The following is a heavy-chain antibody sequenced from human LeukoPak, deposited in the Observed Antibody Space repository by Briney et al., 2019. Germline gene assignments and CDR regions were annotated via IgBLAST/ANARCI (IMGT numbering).Heavy chain of an antibody. CDR1: GFTFSNAW. Sequence: NAGGSLRLSCAASGFTFSNAWMSWVRQAPGKGLEWVGRIKSKTDGGTTDYAAPVKGRFTISRDDSKNTLYLQMNSLKTEDTAVYYCAKCMALLSGWYQDYWGQGTLVTVSS. J-gene: IGHJ4*02. V-gene: IGHV3-15*01. D-gene: IGHD6-19*01. CDR3: AKCMALLSGWYQDY. CDR2: IKSKTDGGTT.